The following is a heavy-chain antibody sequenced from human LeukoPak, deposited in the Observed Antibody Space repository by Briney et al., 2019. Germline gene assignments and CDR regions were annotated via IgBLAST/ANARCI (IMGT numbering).Heavy chain of an antibody. CDR3: AREARVAATHYWFDP. J-gene: IGHJ5*02. D-gene: IGHD2-15*01. CDR2: IIPIFGTA. CDR1: GGTFSSYA. Sequence: SVKVSCKASGGTFSSYAISWVRQAPGQGLEWMGGIIPIFGTANYAQKFQGRVTITADKSTSTAYMELSSLRSEDTTVYYCAREARVAATHYWFDPWGQGTLVTVSS. V-gene: IGHV1-69*06.